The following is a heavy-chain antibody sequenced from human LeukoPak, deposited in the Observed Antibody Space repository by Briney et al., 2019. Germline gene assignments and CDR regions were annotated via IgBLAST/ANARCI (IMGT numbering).Heavy chain of an antibody. CDR1: GFTFSSYW. V-gene: IGHV3-74*01. J-gene: IGHJ5*02. CDR2: INTDGSST. CDR3: ARGANDYGGPENWFDP. Sequence: GGSLRLSYAASGFTFSSYWMHWVRQAPGKGLVWVSRINTDGSSTSYADSVKGRFTISRDNAKNTLYLQMNSLRAEDTAVYYCARGANDYGGPENWFDPWGQGTLVTVSS. D-gene: IGHD4-23*01.